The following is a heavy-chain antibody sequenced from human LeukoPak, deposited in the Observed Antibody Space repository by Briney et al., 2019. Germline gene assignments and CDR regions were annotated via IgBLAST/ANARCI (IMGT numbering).Heavy chain of an antibody. CDR3: ATLWGIVGATKEEDY. Sequence: SETLSLTCTVSGGSISSGGYYWSWIRQHPGKGLEWIGYIYYSGSTYYNPSLKSRVTISVDTSKNQFSLKLSSVTAADTAVYYCATLWGIVGATKEEDYWGQGTLVTVSS. V-gene: IGHV4-31*03. D-gene: IGHD1-26*01. J-gene: IGHJ4*02. CDR1: GGSISSGGYY. CDR2: IYYSGST.